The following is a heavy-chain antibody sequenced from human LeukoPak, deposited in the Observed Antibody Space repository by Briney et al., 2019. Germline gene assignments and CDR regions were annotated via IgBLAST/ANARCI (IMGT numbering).Heavy chain of an antibody. V-gene: IGHV4-59*08. Sequence: SETLSLTCTVSGGSISSYYWSWIRQPPGKGLEWIGYIYYSGSTNYNPSLKSRVTISVDTSKNQFSLKLSSVTAAGTAVYYCARWLGYYFDYWGQGTLVTVSS. J-gene: IGHJ4*02. CDR2: IYYSGST. CDR3: ARWLGYYFDY. D-gene: IGHD3-10*01. CDR1: GGSISSYY.